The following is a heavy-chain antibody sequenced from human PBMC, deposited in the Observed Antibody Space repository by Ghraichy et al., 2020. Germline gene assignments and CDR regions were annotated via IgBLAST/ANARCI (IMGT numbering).Heavy chain of an antibody. D-gene: IGHD4-23*01. Sequence: SQTLSLTCTVSGGSISSYYWSWIRQPPGKGLEWIGYIYYSGSTNYNPSLKSRVTISVDTSKNQFSLKLSSVTAADTAVYYCARDHAYGGNSGSYYYYMDVWGKGTTVTVSS. CDR1: GGSISSYY. J-gene: IGHJ6*03. CDR2: IYYSGST. V-gene: IGHV4-59*01. CDR3: ARDHAYGGNSGSYYYYMDV.